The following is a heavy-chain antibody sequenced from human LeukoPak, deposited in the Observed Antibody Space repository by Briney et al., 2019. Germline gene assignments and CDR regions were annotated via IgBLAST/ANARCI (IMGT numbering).Heavy chain of an antibody. CDR1: GGTFSSYA. Sequence: ASVKVSCKASGGTFSSYAISWVRQAPGQGLEWMGRIIPIVGIANYAQKFQGRVTITADKFTSTAYMELSSLRSEDTAVYYCARDGGWDTAMVALDYWGQGTLVTVS. D-gene: IGHD5-18*01. J-gene: IGHJ4*02. CDR3: ARDGGWDTAMVALDY. V-gene: IGHV1-69*04. CDR2: IIPIVGIA.